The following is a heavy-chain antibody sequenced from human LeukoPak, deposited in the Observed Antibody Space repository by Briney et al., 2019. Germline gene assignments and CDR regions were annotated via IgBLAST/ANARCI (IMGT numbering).Heavy chain of an antibody. CDR3: AGLNWNHGDTYYFDY. CDR2: VYYTGNT. CDR1: GDSITNTRYY. D-gene: IGHD1-20*01. Sequence: SETLSLTCTVSGDSITNTRYYWGWIRQPPGKGLEWIGSVYYTGNTYYNPSLKSRVTVSVDTSKNQFSLKLNSVTAADTAVYYCAGLNWNHGDTYYFDYWGQGTLVTVSS. V-gene: IGHV4-39*01. J-gene: IGHJ4*02.